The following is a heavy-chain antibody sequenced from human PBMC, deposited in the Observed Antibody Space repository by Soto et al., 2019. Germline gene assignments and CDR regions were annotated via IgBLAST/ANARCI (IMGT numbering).Heavy chain of an antibody. V-gene: IGHV2-5*02. CDR3: AHKSPEAWPLDY. J-gene: IGHJ4*02. Sequence: QITLKESGPTLVRPTQTLTLTCAFSGFSLSTSGXGVGWXRQPPGKALEWLAVIYWDDSKHYSPSLRSRLTXXXXXXXXXXXLXXXXXXXXXTXXXXCAHKSPEAWPLDYWGQGTLVTVSS. CDR1: GFSLSTSGXG. CDR2: IYWDDSK.